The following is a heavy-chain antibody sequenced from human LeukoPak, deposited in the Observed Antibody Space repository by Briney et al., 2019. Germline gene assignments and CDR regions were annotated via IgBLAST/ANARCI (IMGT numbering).Heavy chain of an antibody. CDR2: ISSSGSTI. CDR1: GFTFSDYY. J-gene: IGHJ5*02. D-gene: IGHD2-21*01. CDR3: ARASTPPNLCDRPLFDP. V-gene: IGHV3-11*01. Sequence: PGGSLRLSCAASGFTFSDYYMSWIRQAPGKGLEWVSYISSSGSTIYYADSVKGRFTISRDNAKNSLYLQMNSLRAEDTAVYYCARASTPPNLCDRPLFDPWGQGTLVTVSS.